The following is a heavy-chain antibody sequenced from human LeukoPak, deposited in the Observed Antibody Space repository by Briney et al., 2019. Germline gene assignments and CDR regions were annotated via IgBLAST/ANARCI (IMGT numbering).Heavy chain of an antibody. CDR2: INHNGNVN. CDR1: GFTFSSYW. Sequence: GGSLRLSCAASGFTFSSYWMNWARQAPGKGLEWVASINHNGNVNYYVDSVKGRFTISRDNAKNSLYLQMSNLRAEDTAVYFCARGGGMDVWGQGATVTVSS. D-gene: IGHD3-16*01. J-gene: IGHJ6*02. CDR3: ARGGGMDV. V-gene: IGHV3-7*03.